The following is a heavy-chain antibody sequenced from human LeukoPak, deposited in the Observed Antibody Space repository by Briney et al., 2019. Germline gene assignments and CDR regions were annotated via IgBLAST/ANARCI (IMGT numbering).Heavy chain of an antibody. CDR2: ISASSGKT. CDR3: ARAYCGSTSCYFDI. Sequence: ASVRVSCKTSGYTFSSHGITWVRQAPGQGLEWMGWISASSGKTNIAQNLQGRVTMTTDTSTSTVYMDLRSLRSDDTAVYYCARAYCGSTSCYFDIWGQGTMVTVSS. J-gene: IGHJ3*02. D-gene: IGHD2-2*01. CDR1: GYTFSSHG. V-gene: IGHV1-18*01.